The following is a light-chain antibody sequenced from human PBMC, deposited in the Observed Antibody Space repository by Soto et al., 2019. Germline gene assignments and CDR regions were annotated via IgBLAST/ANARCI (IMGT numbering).Light chain of an antibody. Sequence: DIQMTQSPSSLSASVGDRVTITCQASQDITNSLNWYQQKPGKAPKLLIYGASILETGVPSRFSGSGSGTHFTFTISSLQPEDVATYYCQQYKLLTAITFGPGTKVGIK. CDR1: QDITNS. V-gene: IGKV1-33*01. J-gene: IGKJ3*01. CDR2: GAS. CDR3: QQYKLLTAIT.